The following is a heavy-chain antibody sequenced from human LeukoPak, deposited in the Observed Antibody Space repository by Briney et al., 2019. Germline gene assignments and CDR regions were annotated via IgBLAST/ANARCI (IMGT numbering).Heavy chain of an antibody. D-gene: IGHD1-26*01. CDR3: AKARGIRYYYGMDV. J-gene: IGHJ6*02. V-gene: IGHV3-23*01. CDR1: GYTFSNYA. Sequence: GGSLRLSCAASGYTFSNYAMSWVRQAPGKGLEWVSGISGSGTNTYYADSVKGRLTISRDNSKNTLYLQMNSLRAEDTAVYYCAKARGIRYYYGMDVWGQGTTVTVSS. CDR2: ISGSGTNT.